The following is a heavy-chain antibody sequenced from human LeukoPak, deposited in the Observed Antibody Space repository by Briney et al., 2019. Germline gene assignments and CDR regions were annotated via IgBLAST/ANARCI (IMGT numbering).Heavy chain of an antibody. CDR3: ARGQRITLYYMDV. D-gene: IGHD3-10*01. Sequence: KPSETLSLTCTVSGASINIYTYYWGWIRQPPGKGLEWIGSVSYSGSPYYNPSLTSRATISVDTSRNQVSLKLTSVTAADTAVYYCARGQRITLYYMDVWGKGTTVTVSS. V-gene: IGHV4-39*07. J-gene: IGHJ6*03. CDR1: GASINIYTYY. CDR2: VSYSGSP.